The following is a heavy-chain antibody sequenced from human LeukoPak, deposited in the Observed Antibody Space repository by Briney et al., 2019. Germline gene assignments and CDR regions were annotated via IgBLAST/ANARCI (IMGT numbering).Heavy chain of an antibody. V-gene: IGHV1-18*01. Sequence: ASVKVSCKASGYPFTSYGISWVRQAPGQGLEWMGWISAYNGNTNYAQKLQGRVTMTTDTSTSTAYMELRSLRSDDTAVYYCARAYQRLGGLSFPDSWGQGTLVTVSS. CDR1: GYPFTSYG. D-gene: IGHD3-16*02. CDR2: ISAYNGNT. CDR3: ARAYQRLGGLSFPDS. J-gene: IGHJ5*01.